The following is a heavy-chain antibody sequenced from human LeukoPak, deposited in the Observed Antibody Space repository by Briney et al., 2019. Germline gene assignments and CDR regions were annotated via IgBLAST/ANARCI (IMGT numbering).Heavy chain of an antibody. CDR1: GFTFSSYA. D-gene: IGHD3-16*02. CDR2: ISYDGSNK. V-gene: IGHV3-30-3*01. CDR3: AKGAVSYYYYYYGMDV. J-gene: IGHJ6*02. Sequence: PGGSLRLSCAASGFTFSSYAMHWVRQAPGKGLEWVAVISYDGSNKYYADSVKGRFTISRDNSKNTLYLQMNSLRAEDTAVYYCAKGAVSYYYYYYGMDVWGQGTTVTVSS.